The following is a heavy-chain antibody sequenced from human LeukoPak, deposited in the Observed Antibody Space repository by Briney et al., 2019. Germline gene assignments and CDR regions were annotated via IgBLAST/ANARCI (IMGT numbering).Heavy chain of an antibody. D-gene: IGHD3-22*01. CDR1: GGTFNSYA. Sequence: ASVKVSCKTSGGTFNSYAISWVRQAPGQGLEWMGGITAIFRTTNYAQKFQGRVTITADESMSTVYMELSGLRSEDTAVYYCARHSGYHSTMYLDYWGQGTLVTVSS. CDR2: ITAIFRTT. J-gene: IGHJ4*02. CDR3: ARHSGYHSTMYLDY. V-gene: IGHV1-69*13.